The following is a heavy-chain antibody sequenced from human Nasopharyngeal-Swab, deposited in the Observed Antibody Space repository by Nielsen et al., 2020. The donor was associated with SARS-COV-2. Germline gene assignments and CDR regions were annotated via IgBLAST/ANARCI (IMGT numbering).Heavy chain of an antibody. Sequence: ASVKVSCKASGYTFTGYYMHWVRQAPGQGLEWMGRINPNSGGTNYAQKFQGRVTMTGDTSISTAYMELSRLRSDDTAVYYCARETQDYYYYYYGMDVWGQGTTVTVSS. J-gene: IGHJ6*02. CDR2: INPNSGGT. CDR1: GYTFTGYY. CDR3: ARETQDYYYYYYGMDV. V-gene: IGHV1-2*06.